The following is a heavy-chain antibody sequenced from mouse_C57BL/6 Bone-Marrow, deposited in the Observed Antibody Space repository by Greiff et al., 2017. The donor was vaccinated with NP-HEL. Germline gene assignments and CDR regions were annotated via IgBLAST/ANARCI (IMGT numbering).Heavy chain of an antibody. Sequence: EVQVVESGGGLVKPGGSLKLSCAASGFTFSSYAMSWVRQTPEKRLEWVATISDGGSYTYYPDNVQGRFTISIDNATNNLYLQLSHLKSEDTAMYYCARDHKAQATDFAYWGQGTLVTVSA. CDR3: ARDHKAQATDFAY. CDR2: ISDGGSYT. CDR1: GFTFSSYA. J-gene: IGHJ3*01. D-gene: IGHD3-2*02. V-gene: IGHV5-4*01.